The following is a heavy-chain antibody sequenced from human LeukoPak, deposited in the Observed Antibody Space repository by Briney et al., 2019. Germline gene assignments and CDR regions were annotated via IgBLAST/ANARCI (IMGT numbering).Heavy chain of an antibody. V-gene: IGHV3-30*04. CDR1: GFTFSSYS. Sequence: GGSLRLSCAASGFTFSSYSMHWVRQAPGKGLEWVANILYDGSHEFYADSVKGRSTVSRDNSTNTLYLQMNRLRAEDPAVYYCAKDLGRYDILTGYSPDYWGQGTLVTVSS. D-gene: IGHD3-9*01. J-gene: IGHJ4*02. CDR3: AKDLGRYDILTGYSPDY. CDR2: ILYDGSHE.